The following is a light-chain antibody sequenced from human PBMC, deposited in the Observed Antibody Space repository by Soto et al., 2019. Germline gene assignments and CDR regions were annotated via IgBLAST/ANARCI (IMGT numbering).Light chain of an antibody. CDR2: TTD. V-gene: IGLV1-44*01. CDR1: SSNIGKTT. Sequence: QSVLTQPPSVSGTPGQRVTISCSGTSSNIGKTTVNWYQQIPGMAPKVLIHTTDRRPSGVPDRFSGSKSGTSGSLAISDPQSEDEADYYCSAWDNSLNGYVFGTGTKVTVL. CDR3: SAWDNSLNGYV. J-gene: IGLJ1*01.